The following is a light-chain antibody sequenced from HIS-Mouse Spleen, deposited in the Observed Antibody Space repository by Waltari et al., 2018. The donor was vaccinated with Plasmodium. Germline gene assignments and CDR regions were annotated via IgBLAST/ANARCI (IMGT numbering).Light chain of an antibody. J-gene: IGKJ3*01. Sequence: EIVMTQSPATLSVSPGERATLSCSASPSVSSNLAWDQQKPGQAPRLLIYGASTRATGIPARFSGSGSGTEFTLTISSLQSEDFAVYYCQQYNNWSFTFGPGTKVDIK. CDR3: QQYNNWSFT. V-gene: IGKV3-15*01. CDR2: GAS. CDR1: PSVSSN.